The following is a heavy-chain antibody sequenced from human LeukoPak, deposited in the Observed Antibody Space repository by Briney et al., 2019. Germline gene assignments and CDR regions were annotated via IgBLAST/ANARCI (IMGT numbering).Heavy chain of an antibody. CDR1: GGSIRSYY. V-gene: IGHV4-59*08. CDR3: ARHLNGGTYPLDH. D-gene: IGHD1-26*01. Sequence: SETLSLTCTVSGGSIRSYYWSWIRQPPGKGLEWIAHIHDSGSTYYNHSLKSRLTMSVDTSKNQFSLRLSSVTAADTAVYYCARHLNGGTYPLDHWGQGTLVTVSS. J-gene: IGHJ4*02. CDR2: IHDSGST.